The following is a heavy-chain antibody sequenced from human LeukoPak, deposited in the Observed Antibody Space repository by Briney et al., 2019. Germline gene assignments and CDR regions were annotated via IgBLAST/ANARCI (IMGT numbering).Heavy chain of an antibody. J-gene: IGHJ4*02. Sequence: GGSLTLFCAASGFSFKDYYFRWLRQAPGKALEWVSFINVNGGAMYYADFVKGPFTISRDNAKSSLYLEMNSLRVEDTAVYYCARGPRILAAGSYYFDYWGQGSLVTVSS. D-gene: IGHD6-13*01. V-gene: IGHV3-11*01. CDR1: GFSFKDYY. CDR2: INVNGGAM. CDR3: ARGPRILAAGSYYFDY.